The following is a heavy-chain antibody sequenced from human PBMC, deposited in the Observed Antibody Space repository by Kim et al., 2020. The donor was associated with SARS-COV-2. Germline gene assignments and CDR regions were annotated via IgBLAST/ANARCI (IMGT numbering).Heavy chain of an antibody. D-gene: IGHD6-19*01. J-gene: IGHJ5*02. CDR1: GGSFSGYY. CDR2: INHSGST. V-gene: IGHV4-34*01. Sequence: SETLSLTCAVYGGSFSGYYWSWIRQPPGKGLEWIGEINHSGSTNYNPSLKSRVTISVDTSKNQFSLKLSSVTAADTAVYYCARGSPGIAVAGTKPYNWFDPWGQGTLVTVSS. CDR3: ARGSPGIAVAGTKPYNWFDP.